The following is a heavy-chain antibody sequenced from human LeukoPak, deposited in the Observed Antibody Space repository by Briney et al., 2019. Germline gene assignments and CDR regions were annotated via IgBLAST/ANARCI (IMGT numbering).Heavy chain of an antibody. D-gene: IGHD1-7*01. CDR3: ARGPRTGTAFYYYGMDV. J-gene: IGHJ6*02. Sequence: GGSLRLSCAASGFTFSSYSMNWVRQAPGKGPEWVAIISYDGRNKYYADSVKGRFTISRDDSKNTLYVQMNSLRAEDTAVYYCARGPRTGTAFYYYGMDVWGQGTTVTVSS. CDR1: GFTFSSYS. V-gene: IGHV3-30*03. CDR2: ISYDGRNK.